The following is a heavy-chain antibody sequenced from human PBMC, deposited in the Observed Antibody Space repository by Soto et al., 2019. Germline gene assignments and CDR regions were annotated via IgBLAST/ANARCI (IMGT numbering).Heavy chain of an antibody. D-gene: IGHD1-26*01. CDR3: ARDRVVGATKGHYYYYGMDV. J-gene: IGHJ6*02. CDR1: GGSISSYY. CDR2: IYYSGST. Sequence: SETLSLTCTVSGGSISSYYWSWIRQPPGKGLEWIGYIYYSGSTNYNPSLKSRVTISVDTSKNQFSLKLSSVTAADTAVYYCARDRVVGATKGHYYYYGMDVWGHGTTVTVSS. V-gene: IGHV4-59*01.